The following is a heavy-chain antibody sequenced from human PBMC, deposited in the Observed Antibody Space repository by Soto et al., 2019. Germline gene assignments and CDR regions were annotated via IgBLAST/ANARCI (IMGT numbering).Heavy chain of an antibody. D-gene: IGHD6-6*01. Sequence: SETLSLTCTVSGGSMNDYYWSWIRQPPGKGLEWIGYVYYIGRTNYNPSLKGRVTMSLDTSKSQFSLKLGSVTTADTAVYYCASQYLGRSSSSSFDPWGQGTLVTVSS. J-gene: IGHJ5*02. CDR1: GGSMNDYY. CDR3: ASQYLGRSSSSSFDP. CDR2: VYYIGRT. V-gene: IGHV4-59*08.